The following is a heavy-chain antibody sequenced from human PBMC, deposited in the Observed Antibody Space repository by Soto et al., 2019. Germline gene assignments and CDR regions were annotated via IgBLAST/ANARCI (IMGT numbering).Heavy chain of an antibody. J-gene: IGHJ6*02. V-gene: IGHV1-69*01. CDR3: ARDYDFWSGYYRGDYYYGMDV. CDR2: IIPIFGTA. Sequence: QVQLVQSGAEVTKPGSSVKVSCKASGGTFSSYAISWVRQAPGQGLEWMGGIIPIFGTANYAQKFQGRVTITADESTSTAYMELSSLRSEDTAVYYCARDYDFWSGYYRGDYYYGMDVWGQGTTVTVSS. D-gene: IGHD3-3*01. CDR1: GGTFSSYA.